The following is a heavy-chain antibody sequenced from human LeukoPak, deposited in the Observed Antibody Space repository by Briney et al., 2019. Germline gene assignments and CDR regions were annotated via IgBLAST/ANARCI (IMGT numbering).Heavy chain of an antibody. Sequence: SETLSHLLTVSGGSISSSGYYWGWVRQPPGKGLEWIGSIYYSGATYYNPSLKSLVTISVDTSSNQFSLNLSSVTAADTAVYYCARSSQWLRQFDYWAERPLHTVSS. V-gene: IGHV4-39*01. J-gene: IGHJ4*02. CDR1: GGSISSSGYY. CDR2: IYYSGAT. CDR3: ARSSQWLRQFDY. D-gene: IGHD6-19*01.